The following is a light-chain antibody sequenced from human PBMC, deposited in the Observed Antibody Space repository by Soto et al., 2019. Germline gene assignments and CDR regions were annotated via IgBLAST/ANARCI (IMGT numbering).Light chain of an antibody. CDR2: GAS. CDR3: QHYGSSPRRT. CDR1: QSVSSSY. Sequence: EIVLTQSPGTLSLSPGESATLSCTTSQSVSSSYLAWYQQKPGQAPRLLIYGASSRATGIPDRFSGSGAGTDFTLTISRLEPEDFAVYYCQHYGSSPRRTFGQGTKVDIK. J-gene: IGKJ1*01. V-gene: IGKV3-20*01.